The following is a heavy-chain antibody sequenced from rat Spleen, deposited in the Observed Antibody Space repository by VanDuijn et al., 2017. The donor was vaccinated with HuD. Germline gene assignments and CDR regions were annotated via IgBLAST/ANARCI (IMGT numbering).Heavy chain of an antibody. D-gene: IGHD1-6*01. CDR2: ISPSGGNT. V-gene: IGHV5-19*01. CDR1: GFTFNNYG. Sequence: EVQLVESGGGLVQPGRSLKLSCAASGFTFNNYGMHWIRQAPTKGLEWVASISPSGGNTYYRDSVKGRFTISRDNAKSTLYLQMDSLRSEDTATYYCARRHYGYTDYFDYWGQGVMVTVSS. CDR3: ARRHYGYTDYFDY. J-gene: IGHJ2*01.